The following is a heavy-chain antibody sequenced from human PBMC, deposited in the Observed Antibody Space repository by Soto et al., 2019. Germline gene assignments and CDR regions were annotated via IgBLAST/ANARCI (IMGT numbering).Heavy chain of an antibody. J-gene: IGHJ4*02. CDR3: AAVYYYGSGSYYNPATYFDD. CDR2: IVVGSGNT. Sequence: ASVKVSCKASGFTFTSSAMQWVRQARGQRLEWIGWIVVGSGNTNYAQKFQERVTITRDMSTSTAYMELSSLRSEDTAVYYCAAVYYYGSGSYYNPATYFDDWGQGTLVTVSS. V-gene: IGHV1-58*02. CDR1: GFTFTSSA. D-gene: IGHD3-10*01.